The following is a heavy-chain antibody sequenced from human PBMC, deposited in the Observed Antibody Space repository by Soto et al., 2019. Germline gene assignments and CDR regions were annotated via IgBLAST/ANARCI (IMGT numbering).Heavy chain of an antibody. CDR1: GFTFTNYW. CDR3: ARDFTTAETPGDDFDY. CDR2: INAYFSYS. V-gene: IGHV3-74*01. J-gene: IGHJ4*02. Sequence: GGSLRLSCAASGFTFTNYWMHWVRQVPVNGLVFVSRINAYFSYSSYADFVKGRFTISRYNSMNTLHLQMNSLSAEDTAFYYCARDFTTAETPGDDFDYWGQGIPVTV. D-gene: IGHD1-26*01.